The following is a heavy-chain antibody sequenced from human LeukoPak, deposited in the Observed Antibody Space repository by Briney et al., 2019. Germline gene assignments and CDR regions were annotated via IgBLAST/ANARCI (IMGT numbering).Heavy chain of an antibody. D-gene: IGHD3-22*01. CDR2: INNSGGRT. V-gene: IGHV3-23*01. CDR3: VKGKAHYYDSSGDDY. J-gene: IGHJ4*02. Sequence: GGSLRLSCAASGFTFSSYAMAWVRQAPGKGLEWVSGINNSGGRTYYADSVKGRFTISRDNSKNTLYLQMSSLRAEDTAVYFCVKGKAHYYDSSGDDYWGQGALVTVSS. CDR1: GFTFSSYA.